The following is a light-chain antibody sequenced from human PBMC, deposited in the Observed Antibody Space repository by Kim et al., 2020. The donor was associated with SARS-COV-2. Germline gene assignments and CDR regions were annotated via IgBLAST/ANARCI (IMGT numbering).Light chain of an antibody. CDR1: QGITSS. CDR2: TAS. Sequence: ASVGDRVTITCRASQGITSSLAWYQQKPGTAPKLLIYTASTLQRGVPSRFSGSGSGTEFTLTISSLQPEDVATYYCQQFNSYALTFGGGTKVDIK. V-gene: IGKV1-9*01. CDR3: QQFNSYALT. J-gene: IGKJ4*01.